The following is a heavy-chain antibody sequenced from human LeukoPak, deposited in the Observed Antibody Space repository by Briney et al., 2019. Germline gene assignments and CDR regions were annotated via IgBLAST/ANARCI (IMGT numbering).Heavy chain of an antibody. Sequence: GASVKVSCKASGYTFTSYGISWVRQAPGQGLEWMGWISAYNGNTNYAQKLQGRVTMTTDTSTSTAYMELRSLRSDDTAVYYCARGQDSSGPQTTGTFDYWGQGTLVTVSS. J-gene: IGHJ4*02. V-gene: IGHV1-18*01. D-gene: IGHD3-22*01. CDR2: ISAYNGNT. CDR1: GYTFTSYG. CDR3: ARGQDSSGPQTTGTFDY.